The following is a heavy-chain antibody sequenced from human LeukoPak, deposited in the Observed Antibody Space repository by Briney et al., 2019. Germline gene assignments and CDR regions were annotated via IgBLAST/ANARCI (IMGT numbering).Heavy chain of an antibody. CDR1: GFTFSSYS. Sequence: PGGSLRLSCAASGFTFSSYSMNWVRQAPGKGLEWVSSISSSSSYIYYADSVKGRFTISRDNAKNSLYLQMNSLRAEDTAVYYCARIGDLGYCSGGSCYSDYWGQGTLVTVSS. D-gene: IGHD2-15*01. J-gene: IGHJ4*02. CDR2: ISSSSSYI. V-gene: IGHV3-21*01. CDR3: ARIGDLGYCSGGSCYSDY.